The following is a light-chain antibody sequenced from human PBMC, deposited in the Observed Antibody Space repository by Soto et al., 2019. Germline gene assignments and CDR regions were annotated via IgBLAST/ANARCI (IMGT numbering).Light chain of an antibody. CDR2: WAS. CDR1: QNVLYTSNNKNY. Sequence: DFVLTQSPDSLAVSLGERATINCKSSQNVLYTSNNKNYLAWYQQKPGQPPKLLIYWASTRNSGVPDRFSGSGSGTDFSLTISSLQAEDVAVHYCQQYFSTPLTFGPGTKVDI. CDR3: QQYFSTPLT. J-gene: IGKJ3*01. V-gene: IGKV4-1*01.